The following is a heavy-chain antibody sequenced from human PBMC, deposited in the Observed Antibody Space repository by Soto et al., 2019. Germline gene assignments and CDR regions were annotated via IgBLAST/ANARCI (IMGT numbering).Heavy chain of an antibody. D-gene: IGHD6-6*01. J-gene: IGHJ6*02. V-gene: IGHV6-1*01. CDR1: GDSVSANNAA. CDR2: TYFRSKWNY. CDR3: VRQPLANLALYGMDV. Sequence: SQTLSLTCAISGDSVSANNAAWNSIRQSPSRGLEWLGRTYFRSKWNYDYAESVKSRLTITPDTTNNQISLQLNSVIPEDAAVYYCVRQPLANLALYGMDVWGQGTTVTVSS.